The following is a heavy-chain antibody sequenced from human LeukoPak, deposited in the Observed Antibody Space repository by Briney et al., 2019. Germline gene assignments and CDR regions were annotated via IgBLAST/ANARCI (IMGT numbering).Heavy chain of an antibody. V-gene: IGHV4-34*01. J-gene: IGHJ4*02. Sequence: SETLSLTCAAYGGSFSGYYWTWLRQPPRKRLDSIGEINYSASTNYNPSLKTRATIPVATTKNQFSLKLSSATAADTALYYCARGLSNSRRTLLGLDYWGQGTLVTVSS. CDR3: ARGLSNSRRTLLGLDY. CDR1: GGSFSGYY. CDR2: INYSAST. D-gene: IGHD3-16*01.